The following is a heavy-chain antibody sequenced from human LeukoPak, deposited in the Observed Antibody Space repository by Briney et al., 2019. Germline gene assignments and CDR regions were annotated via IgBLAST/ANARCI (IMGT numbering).Heavy chain of an antibody. CDR3: ARGPRGLGMAGTFDY. CDR2: INHSGST. J-gene: IGHJ4*02. Sequence: PSETLSLTCAVYGRSFSEYDWSWIRQPPGKGLEWIAEINHSGSTNYNPSLKSRVTISVDTSKTQFSLKLSSVTAADTAVYYGARGPRGLGMAGTFDYWGQGTLVTVSS. CDR1: GRSFSEYD. V-gene: IGHV4-34*01. D-gene: IGHD6-19*01.